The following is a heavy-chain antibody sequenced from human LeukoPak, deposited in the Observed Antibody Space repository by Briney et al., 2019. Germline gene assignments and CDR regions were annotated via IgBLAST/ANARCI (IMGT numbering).Heavy chain of an antibody. D-gene: IGHD3-22*01. V-gene: IGHV3-33*06. CDR1: GLTFSSYG. CDR3: AKGGYDSSGFDY. Sequence: GSLRLSCAASGLTFSSYGMHWVRQAPGKGLEWVAVIWYDGSNKYYADSVKGRFTISRDNSKDTLYLQMNSLRAEDTAVYYCAKGGYDSSGFDYWGQGTLVTVSS. J-gene: IGHJ4*02. CDR2: IWYDGSNK.